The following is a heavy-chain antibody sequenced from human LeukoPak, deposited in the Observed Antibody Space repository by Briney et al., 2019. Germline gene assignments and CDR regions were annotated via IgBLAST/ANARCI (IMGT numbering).Heavy chain of an antibody. Sequence: ASVKVSCKASGYTFTSYGISWVRQAPGQGLEWMGWISAYNGNTNYAQKLQGRVNMTTDTSTSTAYMELRSLRSDDTAVYYCARVGGVVVAATETPFDYWGQGTLVTVSS. J-gene: IGHJ4*02. D-gene: IGHD2-15*01. CDR1: GYTFTSYG. V-gene: IGHV1-18*01. CDR2: ISAYNGNT. CDR3: ARVGGVVVAATETPFDY.